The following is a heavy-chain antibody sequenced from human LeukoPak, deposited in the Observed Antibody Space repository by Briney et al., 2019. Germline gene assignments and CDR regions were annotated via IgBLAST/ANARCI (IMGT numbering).Heavy chain of an antibody. Sequence: SETLSLTCTVSGGSISSYYWSWIRQPPGKGLEWIGYIYYSGNTNYNPSLKSRVTISVDTSKNQFSLKLSSVTATDTAVYYCARQSGNSGWFYYFDYWGQGTLVTVSS. CDR1: GGSISSYY. V-gene: IGHV4-59*08. CDR2: IYYSGNT. J-gene: IGHJ4*02. CDR3: ARQSGNSGWFYYFDY. D-gene: IGHD6-19*01.